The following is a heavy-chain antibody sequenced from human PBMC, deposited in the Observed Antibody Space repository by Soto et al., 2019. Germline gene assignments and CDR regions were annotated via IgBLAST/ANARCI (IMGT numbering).Heavy chain of an antibody. D-gene: IGHD3-22*01. J-gene: IGHJ4*02. CDR3: ARTGYFVPFDY. V-gene: IGHV4-34*01. Sequence: SETLSLTCADYGGSFSGYYWSWIRQPPGKGLEWIGEINHSGSTNYNPSLKSRVTISVDTSKNQFSLKLSSVTAADTAVYYCARTGYFVPFDYWGQGTLVTVSS. CDR2: INHSGST. CDR1: GGSFSGYY.